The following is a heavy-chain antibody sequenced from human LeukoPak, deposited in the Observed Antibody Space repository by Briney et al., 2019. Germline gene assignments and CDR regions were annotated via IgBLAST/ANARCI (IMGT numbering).Heavy chain of an antibody. D-gene: IGHD1-14*01. CDR2: ITRSGTYI. CDR1: GFTSSNYN. J-gene: IGHJ4*02. V-gene: IGHV3-21*01. CDR3: ARNRGISD. Sequence: GGSLRLSCAASGFTSSNYNMNWVRQAPGKAMEWVSSITRSGTYIFYADSVKGRFTVSRDNSKNTLYLQMKSLRAEDTAVYYCARNRGISDWGQGTLVTVSS.